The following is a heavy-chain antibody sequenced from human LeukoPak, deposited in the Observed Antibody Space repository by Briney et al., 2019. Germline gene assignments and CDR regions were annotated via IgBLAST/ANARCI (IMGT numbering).Heavy chain of an antibody. CDR2: INPNSGGT. CDR1: EYTFTGYY. J-gene: IGHJ1*01. CDR3: ARAISSGWFAEYFQH. D-gene: IGHD6-19*01. V-gene: IGHV1-2*02. Sequence: GASVKVSCKASEYTFTGYYMHWVRQAPGQGLEWMGWINPNSGGTNYAQKFQGRVTMTRDTSISTAYMELSRLRSDDTAVYYCARAISSGWFAEYFQHWGQGTLVTVSS.